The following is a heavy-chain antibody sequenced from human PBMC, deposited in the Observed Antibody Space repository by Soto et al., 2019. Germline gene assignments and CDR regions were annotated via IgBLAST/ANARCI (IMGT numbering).Heavy chain of an antibody. CDR2: INPNSGGT. D-gene: IGHD6-19*01. V-gene: IGHV1-2*04. CDR1: GYTFTGYY. Sequence: GASVKVSCKASGYTFTGYYMHWVRQAPGQGLEWMGWINPNSGGTNYAQKFQGWVTMTRDTSISTAYMELSRLRSDDTAVYYCARDRASAWDALAPIFDYWGQGTLVTVSS. J-gene: IGHJ4*02. CDR3: ARDRASAWDALAPIFDY.